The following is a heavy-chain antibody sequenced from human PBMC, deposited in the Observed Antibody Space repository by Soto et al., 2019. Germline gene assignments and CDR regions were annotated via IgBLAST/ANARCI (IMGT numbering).Heavy chain of an antibody. CDR2: VYYGGAIFYSGNI. J-gene: IGHJ3*02. CDR1: GDSISSSNSH. V-gene: IGHV4-39*01. D-gene: IGHD3-3*02. Sequence: SETLSLTCTVSGDSISSSNSHWGWTRQPPGKGLEYIGSVYYGGAIFYSGNIYYNPSLKSRVTISVDTSKNQFSLRLSSVTAADTSVYYSVRYDRINMKPYSPEGVHIWGQGTMDTVS. CDR3: VRYDRINMKPYSPEGVHI.